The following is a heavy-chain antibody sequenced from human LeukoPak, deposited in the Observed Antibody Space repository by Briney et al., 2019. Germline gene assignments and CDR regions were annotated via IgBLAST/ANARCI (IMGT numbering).Heavy chain of an antibody. Sequence: ASVEVSCKASGYTFTGYYMHWVRQAPGQGLEWMGWINPNSGGTNYAQKFQGRVTMTRDTSISTAYMELSRLRSDDTAVYYCARSKKQWPYYFDYWGQGTLVTVSS. CDR1: GYTFTGYY. D-gene: IGHD6-19*01. J-gene: IGHJ4*02. CDR2: INPNSGGT. CDR3: ARSKKQWPYYFDY. V-gene: IGHV1-2*02.